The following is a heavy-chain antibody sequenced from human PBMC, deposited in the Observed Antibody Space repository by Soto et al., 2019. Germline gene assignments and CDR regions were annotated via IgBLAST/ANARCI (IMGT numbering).Heavy chain of an antibody. V-gene: IGHV3-21*01. CDR3: ARLSGTWNIDF. J-gene: IGHJ4*02. D-gene: IGHD1-1*01. CDR1: GFTFSSYS. CDR2: ISSSSSYI. Sequence: GGSLRLSCAASGFTFSSYSMNWVRQAPGKGLEWVSSISSSSSYIYYADSVKGRFTISRDNAKNSLYLQMNSLRAEDTAVYYCARLSGTWNIDFWGQGTLVTVSS.